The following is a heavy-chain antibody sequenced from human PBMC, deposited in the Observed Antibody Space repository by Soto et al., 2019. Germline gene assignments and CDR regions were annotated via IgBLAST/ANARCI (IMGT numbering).Heavy chain of an antibody. CDR3: ARDLGYGSAGFDF. J-gene: IGHJ4*02. CDR2: ISSKNGNT. D-gene: IGHD6-19*01. V-gene: IGHV1-18*01. CDR1: GYIVSSYG. Sequence: QVQLVQSGAEVKKPGASVKVSCKASGYIVSSYGISWVRPAPGQGLEWMGWISSKNGNTNYAQKFRGRVAMTTDTSTNTSYMELRSLRSDDTAVYYCARDLGYGSAGFDFWGQGTLVTVSS.